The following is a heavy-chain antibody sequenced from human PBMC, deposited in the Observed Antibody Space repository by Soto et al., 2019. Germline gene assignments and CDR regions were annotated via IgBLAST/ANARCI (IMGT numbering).Heavy chain of an antibody. D-gene: IGHD3-3*01. J-gene: IGHJ6*03. Sequence: GGSLILSCAASGFTFSSYAMSWVRQAPGKGLEWVSAISGSGGSTYYADSVKGRFTISRDNSKNTLYLQMDSLRAEDKTVYYCAKFKFNPSLHKYYDFLSGYYPIDVWGKGTTFTGAS. CDR3: AKFKFNPSLHKYYDFLSGYYPIDV. CDR2: ISGSGGST. CDR1: GFTFSSYA. V-gene: IGHV3-23*01.